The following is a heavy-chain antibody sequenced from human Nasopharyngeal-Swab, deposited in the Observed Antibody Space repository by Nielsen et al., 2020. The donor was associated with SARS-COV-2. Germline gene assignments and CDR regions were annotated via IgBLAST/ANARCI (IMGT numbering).Heavy chain of an antibody. Sequence: KVSCKGSGYSFTSYWISWVRQMRGTGLEWMGRIDPSDSYTNYSPSFQGHVTISADKSISTAYLQWSSLKASDTAMYYCARRAYCSGGSCYSPYYYYMDVWGKGTTVTVSS. CDR3: ARRAYCSGGSCYSPYYYYMDV. J-gene: IGHJ6*03. D-gene: IGHD2-15*01. CDR2: IDPSDSYT. CDR1: GYSFTSYW. V-gene: IGHV5-10-1*01.